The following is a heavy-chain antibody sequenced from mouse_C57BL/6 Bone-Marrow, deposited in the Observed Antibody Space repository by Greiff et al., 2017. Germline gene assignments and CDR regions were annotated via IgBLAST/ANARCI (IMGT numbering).Heavy chain of an antibody. J-gene: IGHJ3*01. CDR3: TTPYDYDADWFAY. CDR2: IDPENGDT. Sequence: VQLKESGAELVRPGASVKLSCTASGFNIKDDYMHWVKQRPEQGLEWIGWIDPENGDTEYASKFQGKATITADTSSNTAYLQLSSLTSEDTAVYYCTTPYDYDADWFAYWGQGTLVTVSA. D-gene: IGHD2-4*01. CDR1: GFNIKDDY. V-gene: IGHV14-4*01.